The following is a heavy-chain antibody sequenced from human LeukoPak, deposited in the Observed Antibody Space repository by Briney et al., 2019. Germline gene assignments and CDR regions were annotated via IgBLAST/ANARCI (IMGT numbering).Heavy chain of an antibody. Sequence: GASVKVSCKASGYTFTSYDINWVRQATGQGLEWMGWMNPNSGNTGYAQKFQGRVTITRNTSISTAYMELSSLRSEDTAVYYCARGKSPPAYYDFWSGADDAFDIWGQGTMVTVSS. D-gene: IGHD3-3*01. CDR3: ARGKSPPAYYDFWSGADDAFDI. CDR2: MNPNSGNT. CDR1: GYTFTSYD. J-gene: IGHJ3*02. V-gene: IGHV1-8*03.